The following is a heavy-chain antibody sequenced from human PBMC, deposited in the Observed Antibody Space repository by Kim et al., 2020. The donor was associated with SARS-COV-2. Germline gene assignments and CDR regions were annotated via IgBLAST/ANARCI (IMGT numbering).Heavy chain of an antibody. CDR3: TTPLYCGGDCFGY. J-gene: IGHJ4*02. D-gene: IGHD2-21*01. Sequence: YAAPVKGRFTISRDDSKNTLYLQMNSLKTEDTAVYYCTTPLYCGGDCFGYWGQGTLVTVSS. V-gene: IGHV3-15*01.